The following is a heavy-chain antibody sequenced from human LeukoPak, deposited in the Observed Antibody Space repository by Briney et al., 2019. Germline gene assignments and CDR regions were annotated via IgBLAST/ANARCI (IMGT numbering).Heavy chain of an antibody. J-gene: IGHJ4*02. CDR2: ISYDGNNK. Sequence: PGGPLRLSCAASGFTFSTYALHGFRLAPGKGLEWVALISYDGNNKYYADSVRGRLTVSRDTSKKMLFLQMISLRADDTAIYYCARAALSSGWKAGITHWGQGTLVAVSS. CDR3: ARAALSSGWKAGITH. D-gene: IGHD6-19*01. CDR1: GFTFSTYA. V-gene: IGHV3-30*04.